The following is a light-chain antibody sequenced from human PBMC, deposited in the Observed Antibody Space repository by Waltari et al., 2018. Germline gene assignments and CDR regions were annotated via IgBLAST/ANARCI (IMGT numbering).Light chain of an antibody. Sequence: DIQVTQSPSSLSASVGDRVTITCRASQSINIYLNWYQQKSGKAPKLLIYATSNLQSGVPSRFSCGTSGTDFTLTISGVQPEDFATYYCQQSYDFPRTCGQWTKVEMK. J-gene: IGKJ1*01. CDR2: ATS. CDR1: QSINIY. CDR3: QQSYDFPRT. V-gene: IGKV1-39*01.